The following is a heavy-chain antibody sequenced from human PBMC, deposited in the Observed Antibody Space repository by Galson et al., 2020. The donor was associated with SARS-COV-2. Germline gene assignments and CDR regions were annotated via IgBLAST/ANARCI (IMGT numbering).Heavy chain of an antibody. Sequence: GESLKISCKASGYTFTSYYMHWVRQAPGQGLEWMGIINPSGGSTSYAQKFQGRVTMTRDTSTSTVYMELSSLRSEDTAVYYCAREFGVIDRDPTYYFDYWGQGTLVTVSS. CDR3: AREFGVIDRDPTYYFDY. CDR1: GYTFTSYY. J-gene: IGHJ4*02. D-gene: IGHD3-10*01. CDR2: INPSGGST. V-gene: IGHV1-46*01.